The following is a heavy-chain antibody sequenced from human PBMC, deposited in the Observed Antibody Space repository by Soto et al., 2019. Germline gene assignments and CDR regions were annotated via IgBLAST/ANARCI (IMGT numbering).Heavy chain of an antibody. CDR2: MKPNSDST. Sequence: ASVKVSCKASGYTFTSYDINWVRQAPGRGLEWMGWMKPNSDSTGLAQKFQGRVSMTRDTSISTVYMELSSLTFEDTAVYYCARYYGGNSGWCDPWGQGTLVTSPQ. CDR1: GYTFTSYD. D-gene: IGHD4-17*01. V-gene: IGHV1-8*01. CDR3: ARYYGGNSGWCDP. J-gene: IGHJ5*02.